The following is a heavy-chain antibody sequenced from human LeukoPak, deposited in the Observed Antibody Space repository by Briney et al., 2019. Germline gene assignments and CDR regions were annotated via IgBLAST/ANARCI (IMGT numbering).Heavy chain of an antibody. CDR1: GGTFSSYA. Sequence: GASVKVSCKASGGTFSSYAISWVRQAPGQGLEWMGGIIPIFGTANYAQKFQGRVTITTDESTSTAYMELSSLRSEDTAVYYCASSQDGIAAAKYYMDVWGKGTTVTVSS. J-gene: IGHJ6*03. D-gene: IGHD6-13*01. CDR2: IIPIFGTA. V-gene: IGHV1-69*05. CDR3: ASSQDGIAAAKYYMDV.